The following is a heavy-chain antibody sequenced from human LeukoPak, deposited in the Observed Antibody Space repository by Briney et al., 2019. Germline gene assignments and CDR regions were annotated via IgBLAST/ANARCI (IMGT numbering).Heavy chain of an antibody. J-gene: IGHJ6*02. Sequence: ASVKVSCKVSGYTLTELSMHWVRQAPGKGLEWMGGFDPEDGETIYAQKFQGRVTMTEDTSTDTAYMELSSLRSEDTAVYYCARGQHGSGYWNYYYYYGMDVWGQGTTVTVSS. CDR1: GYTLTELS. CDR3: ARGQHGSGYWNYYYYYGMDV. V-gene: IGHV1-24*01. CDR2: FDPEDGET. D-gene: IGHD3-22*01.